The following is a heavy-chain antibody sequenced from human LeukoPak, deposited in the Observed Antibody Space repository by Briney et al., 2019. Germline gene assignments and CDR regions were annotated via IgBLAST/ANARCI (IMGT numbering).Heavy chain of an antibody. CDR2: ISGSGDST. J-gene: IGHJ4*02. Sequence: GGSLRLSCAASGFIFNNYGMSWVRQAPGKGLEWVSAISGSGDSTYYGDSVKGRVATSRDNFKNTLYLYLNSLRAEDTAVYYCAKGWEAAAESPFDYWGQGTLVTVSS. V-gene: IGHV3-23*01. CDR1: GFIFNNYG. D-gene: IGHD6-13*01. CDR3: AKGWEAAAESPFDY.